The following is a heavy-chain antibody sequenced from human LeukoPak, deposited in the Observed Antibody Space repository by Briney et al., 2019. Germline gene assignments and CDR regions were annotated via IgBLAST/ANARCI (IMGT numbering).Heavy chain of an antibody. CDR1: GGPISSYY. J-gene: IGHJ4*02. V-gene: IGHV4-59*01. D-gene: IGHD6-13*01. CDR3: ARHYYSSREFDY. CDR2: VSYRGDT. Sequence: SETLSLTCTVFGGPISSYYWSWIRQPPGKGLEWIGYVSYRGDTNYNPSLKSRVTISVDTSKNQFSLKLTSVTAADTAVYYCARHYYSSREFDYWGQGTLVTVSS.